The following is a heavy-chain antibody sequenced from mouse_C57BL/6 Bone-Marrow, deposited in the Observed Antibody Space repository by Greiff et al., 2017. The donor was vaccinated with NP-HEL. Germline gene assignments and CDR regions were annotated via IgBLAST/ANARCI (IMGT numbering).Heavy chain of an antibody. D-gene: IGHD2-2*01. CDR3: ARWGALWLRRLYWYFDV. CDR1: GYTFTDYY. CDR2: IYPGSGNT. Sequence: QVQLQQSGAELVRPGASVKLSCKASGYTFTDYYINWVKQRPGQGLEWIARIYPGSGNTYYIEKFKGKATLTAEKSSSTAYMQLSSLTSEDSAVYFCARWGALWLRRLYWYFDVWGTGTTVTVSS. J-gene: IGHJ1*03. V-gene: IGHV1-76*01.